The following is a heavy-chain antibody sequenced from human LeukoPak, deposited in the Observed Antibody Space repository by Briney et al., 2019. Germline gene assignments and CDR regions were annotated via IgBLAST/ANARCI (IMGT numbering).Heavy chain of an antibody. D-gene: IGHD1-26*01. CDR1: GYSFTSHY. CDR3: ARDNSVGDVAWWFDP. CDR2: INPSGSST. Sequence: ASVKVSCKASGYSFTSHYMHWVRQAPGQGLEWLGLINPSGSSTLYAQKFQGRVTMTRDMSTTTDYMELSSLKSKDTAVYYCARDNSVGDVAWWFDPWGQGTLVTVSS. J-gene: IGHJ5*02. V-gene: IGHV1-46*01.